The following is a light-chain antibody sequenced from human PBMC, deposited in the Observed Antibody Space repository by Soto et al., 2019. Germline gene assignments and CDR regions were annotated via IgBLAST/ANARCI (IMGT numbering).Light chain of an antibody. CDR3: QQYNSYSRT. CDR2: AAS. Sequence: DIQMTQSPSSLSASVGDRVTITCRASQGISSWLAWYQQKPGKAPNLLIFAASTLQSGVPSRFSGSGSGTIFTLTITNLQPEDFATYYCQQYNSYSRTFGQGTKVDIK. J-gene: IGKJ1*01. V-gene: IGKV1D-16*01. CDR1: QGISSW.